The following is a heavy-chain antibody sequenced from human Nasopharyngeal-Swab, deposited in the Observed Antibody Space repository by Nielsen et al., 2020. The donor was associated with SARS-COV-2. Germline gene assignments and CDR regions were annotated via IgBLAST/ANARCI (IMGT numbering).Heavy chain of an antibody. CDR2: ISSSSSYI. V-gene: IGHV3-21*01. Sequence: GESLKISCAASGFTFSSYSMNWVRQAPGKGLEWVSSISSSSSYIYYADSVKGRFTISRDNSKNTLYLQMNSLRAEDTAVYYCARSMVRGVKGPFDPWGQGTLVTVSS. CDR3: ARSMVRGVKGPFDP. CDR1: GFTFSSYS. D-gene: IGHD3-10*01. J-gene: IGHJ5*02.